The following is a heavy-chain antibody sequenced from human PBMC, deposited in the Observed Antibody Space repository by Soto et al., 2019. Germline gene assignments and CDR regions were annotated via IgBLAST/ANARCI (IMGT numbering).Heavy chain of an antibody. D-gene: IGHD1-26*01. Sequence: SETLSLTCNVSGGSIGSYYWNWLRQPAGKGLEWIGYVYYTGRTNYNPSLEGRATISVDSSKNQVSLNLRSVTAAGTAVYYCARADDTISTIEYLGHGTLVTVSS. V-gene: IGHV4-59*01. J-gene: IGHJ4*01. CDR3: ARADDTISTIEY. CDR1: GGSIGSYY. CDR2: VYYTGRT.